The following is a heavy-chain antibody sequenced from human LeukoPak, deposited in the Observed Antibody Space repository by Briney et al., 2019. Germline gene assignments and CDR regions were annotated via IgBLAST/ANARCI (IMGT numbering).Heavy chain of an antibody. V-gene: IGHV3-21*01. J-gene: IGHJ5*02. CDR1: GFTFSSYS. CDR2: ISSISSYI. CDR3: ARDIVVVPAAILSSNWFDP. Sequence: GGSLRLTCAASGFTFSSYSMNWVRQAPGKGLEWVSSISSISSYIYYADSVKGRFTISRDNAKNSLYLQMNSLRAEDMAVYYCARDIVVVPAAILSSNWFDPWGQGTLVTVSS. D-gene: IGHD2-2*02.